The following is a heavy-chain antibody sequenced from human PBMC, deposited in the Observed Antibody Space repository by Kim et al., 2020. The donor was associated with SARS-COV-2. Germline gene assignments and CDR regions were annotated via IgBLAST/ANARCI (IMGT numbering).Heavy chain of an antibody. J-gene: IGHJ3*02. V-gene: IGHV3-7*01. CDR2: IKQDGNQK. CDR3: ARDGDLYSSGKDAFDI. Sequence: GGSLRLSCAASGFTFSSDWMTWVRQAPGKGLEWVANIKQDGNQKYYVDSVKCRFTISRDNAKNSLYLQMNSLRAEDTAVYYCARDGDLYSSGKDAFDIWG. D-gene: IGHD6-19*01. CDR1: GFTFSSDW.